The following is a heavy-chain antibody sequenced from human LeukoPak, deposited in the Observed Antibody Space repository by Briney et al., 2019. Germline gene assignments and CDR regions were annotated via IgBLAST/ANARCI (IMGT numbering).Heavy chain of an antibody. J-gene: IGHJ6*03. V-gene: IGHV1-18*01. CDR2: ISAYNGNT. Sequence: ASVKVSCKASGYTFTSYGISWVRQAPGQGLEWMGWISAYNGNTNYAQKLQGRVTMTTDTSTSTAYMELRSLRSDDTAVYYCARAERITILGVVIPTTNYMDVWGKGTTITVSS. CDR1: GYTFTSYG. D-gene: IGHD3-3*01. CDR3: ARAERITILGVVIPTTNYMDV.